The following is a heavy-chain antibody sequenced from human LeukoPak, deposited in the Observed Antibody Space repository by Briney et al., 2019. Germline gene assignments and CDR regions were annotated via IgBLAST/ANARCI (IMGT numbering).Heavy chain of an antibody. CDR2: IYHSGST. CDR1: GYSISSGYY. Sequence: SETLSLTCAVSGYSISSGYYWGWIRQPPGKGLEWIGSIYHSGSTYYNPSLKSRVTISVDTSKNQFSLKLSSVTAADTAVYYCARDHSGSSWYFDYWGQGTLVPVSS. CDR3: ARDHSGSSWYFDY. D-gene: IGHD1-26*01. J-gene: IGHJ4*02. V-gene: IGHV4-38-2*02.